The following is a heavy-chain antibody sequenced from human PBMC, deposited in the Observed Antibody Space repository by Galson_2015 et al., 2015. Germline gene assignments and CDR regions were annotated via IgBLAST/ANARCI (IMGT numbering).Heavy chain of an antibody. CDR3: ARDANRRGEFDY. V-gene: IGHV3-7*03. D-gene: IGHD1-14*01. CDR2: IKYDGSQT. J-gene: IGHJ4*02. Sequence: LRLSCAASGFTVSTNYMTWVRQTPAKGLQWVAKIKYDGSQTFYVDSVKGRFTISRDNAENSLDLQMNSLRADDTAVYYCARDANRRGEFDYWGQGALVTVSS. CDR1: GFTVSTNY.